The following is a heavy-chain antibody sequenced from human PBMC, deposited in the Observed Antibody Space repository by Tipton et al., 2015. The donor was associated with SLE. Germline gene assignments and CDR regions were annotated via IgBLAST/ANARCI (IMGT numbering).Heavy chain of an antibody. V-gene: IGHV4-28*05. CDR1: GFSITSNNW. J-gene: IGHJ5*02. D-gene: IGHD2-21*02. CDR3: ARSRGGDWINWFDP. CDR2: IYYTGTI. Sequence: GLVKSSDTLSLACAVSGFSITSNNWWGWIRQSPGKGLEWIGFIYYTGTIYYNPSLSSRVTMSVDTSKNQFSLKLSSVTAVDTAVYYCARSRGGDWINWFDPWGQVTLVTVSS.